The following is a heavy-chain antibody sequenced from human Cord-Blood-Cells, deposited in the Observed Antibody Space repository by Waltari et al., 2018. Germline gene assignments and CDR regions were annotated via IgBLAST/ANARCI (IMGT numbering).Heavy chain of an antibody. CDR1: GFSLSTSGVG. J-gene: IGHJ3*02. CDR2: IYWDDDK. Sequence: QITLKESGPTLVKPTQTLTLTCTFSGFSLSTSGVGVGWIRQPPGKALEWLALIYWDDDKRYSPSLKSRPTITKDTSKDQVVLTMTNMDPVDTATYYCAHRLAIGAFDIWGQGTMVTVSS. V-gene: IGHV2-5*02. CDR3: AHRLAIGAFDI. D-gene: IGHD2-21*01.